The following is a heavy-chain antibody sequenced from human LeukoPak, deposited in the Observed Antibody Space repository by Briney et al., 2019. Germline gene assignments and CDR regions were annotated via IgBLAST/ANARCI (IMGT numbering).Heavy chain of an antibody. D-gene: IGHD4-11*01. Sequence: GGSLRLSCSASGFTFGDYAMSWVRQAPGKGLEWVAVISYDGSNKYYADSVKGRFTISRDNSKNTLYLQMNSLRAEDTAVYYCASLRGTTAYYFDYWGQGTLVTVSS. V-gene: IGHV3-30-3*01. CDR1: GFTFGDYA. J-gene: IGHJ4*02. CDR3: ASLRGTTAYYFDY. CDR2: ISYDGSNK.